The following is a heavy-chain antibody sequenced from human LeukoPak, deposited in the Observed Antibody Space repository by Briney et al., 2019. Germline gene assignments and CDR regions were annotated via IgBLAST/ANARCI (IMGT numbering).Heavy chain of an antibody. J-gene: IGHJ4*02. CDR3: VKEFGGSYQWGRFAY. CDR1: GFTFNSYA. D-gene: IGHD1-26*01. V-gene: IGHV3-64D*09. CDR2: ISSNGGST. Sequence: GSLSLSCSAAGFTFNSYAIHWFRQAPRKGLEYVSAISSNGGSTYYTALVRGRLTISRDNSKNTLYLQMSSLRAEDTAVYYCVKEFGGSYQWGRFAYWGQGTLVTVSS.